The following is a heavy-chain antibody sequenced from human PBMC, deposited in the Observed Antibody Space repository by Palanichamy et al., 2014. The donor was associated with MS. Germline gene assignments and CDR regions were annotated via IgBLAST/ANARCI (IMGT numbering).Heavy chain of an antibody. J-gene: IGHJ4*02. V-gene: IGHV3-30-3*01. Sequence: VQLVEVWGGVVQPRRSLRLSCAASGFTFSSYAMHWVRQAPGKGLEWVAVISYDGSNKYYVDSVKGRFTISRDNSKNTLYLQMNSLRAEDTAVYYCARDMGYDYVWGSFPYYWGQGTLVTVSS. CDR1: GFTFSSYA. D-gene: IGHD3-16*01. CDR3: ARDMGYDYVWGSFPYY. CDR2: ISYDGSNK.